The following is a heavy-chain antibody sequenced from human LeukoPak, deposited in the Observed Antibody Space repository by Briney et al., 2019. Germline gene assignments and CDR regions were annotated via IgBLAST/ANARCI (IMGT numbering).Heavy chain of an antibody. Sequence: ASVKVSCKASGGTFSSYAISWVRQAPGQGLEWMGGIIPIFGTANYAQKFQGRVTITTDESTSTAYMELSSLRSEDTAVYYCAKDAGNYYYYMDVWGKGTTVTVSS. CDR1: GGTFSSYA. J-gene: IGHJ6*03. CDR2: IIPIFGTA. CDR3: AKDAGNYYYYMDV. V-gene: IGHV1-69*05.